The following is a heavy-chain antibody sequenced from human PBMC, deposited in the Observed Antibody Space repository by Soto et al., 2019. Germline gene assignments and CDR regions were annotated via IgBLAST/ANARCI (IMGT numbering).Heavy chain of an antibody. CDR3: ARVSSWSCFDY. CDR2: IILPFGTA. V-gene: IGHV1-69*13. CDR1: GGTFSNYA. J-gene: IGHJ4*02. Sequence: SVKVSCKASGGTFSNYAISWVRQAPGQGLEWMGGIILPFGTANYAQKFQGRVTITADESMTTAYMELSGLRSEDTAVYYCARVSSWSCFDYWGQGTLVTVSS. D-gene: IGHD6-13*01.